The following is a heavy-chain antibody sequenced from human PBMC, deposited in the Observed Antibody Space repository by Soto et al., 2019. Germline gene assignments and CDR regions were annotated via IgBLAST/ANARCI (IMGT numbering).Heavy chain of an antibody. CDR1: GGTFSSYT. CDR3: ARKVASSDDAFDI. J-gene: IGHJ3*02. Sequence: SVKVSYKASGGTFSSYTISWVRQAPGQGLEWLGGIIPMFGTLYYAQKFQGRLTIAADSSTSTAYMELSTLRSDDTAVYYCARKVASSDDAFDIWGQGTMVTVSS. V-gene: IGHV1-69*06. CDR2: IIPMFGTL. D-gene: IGHD6-6*01.